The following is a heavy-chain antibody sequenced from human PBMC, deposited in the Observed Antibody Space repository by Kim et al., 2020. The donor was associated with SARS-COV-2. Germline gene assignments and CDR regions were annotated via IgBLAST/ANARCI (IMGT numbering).Heavy chain of an antibody. D-gene: IGHD3-9*01. J-gene: IGHJ3*01. Sequence: GGSLRLSCSASGFSFSSDELNWVRQAPGKGQEWVSFLTSSGTTKYYADSVKGRFTISRDNAKNSLYLQMNSLRAEDTAVYYCARSIYYDISTASGGAFDFWGQGTMVTVGS. CDR3: ARSIYYDISTASGGAFDF. CDR2: LTSSGTTK. V-gene: IGHV3-48*03. CDR1: GFSFSSDE.